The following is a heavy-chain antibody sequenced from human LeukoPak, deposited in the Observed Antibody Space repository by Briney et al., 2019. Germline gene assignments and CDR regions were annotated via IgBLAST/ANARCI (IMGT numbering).Heavy chain of an antibody. CDR1: GFTFSSYG. D-gene: IGHD1-26*01. Sequence: PGGSLRLSCAASGFTFSSYGMHWVRQAPGKGMEWVAVIWYDGSNKYYADSVKGRFTISRDNAKNMLYLQLTSLRAEDTAVYYCARAGVFSGSFFDYWGQGTLVTVSS. V-gene: IGHV3-33*01. CDR3: ARAGVFSGSFFDY. J-gene: IGHJ4*02. CDR2: IWYDGSNK.